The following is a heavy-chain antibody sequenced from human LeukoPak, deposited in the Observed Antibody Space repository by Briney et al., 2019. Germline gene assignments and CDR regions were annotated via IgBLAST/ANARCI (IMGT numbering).Heavy chain of an antibody. V-gene: IGHV4-38-2*02. J-gene: IGHJ2*01. D-gene: IGHD6-13*01. CDR1: GYSITSDYY. CDR3: AREVAAEDYWYFDL. CDR2: MFHSGST. Sequence: SETLSLTCTVSGYSITSDYYWGCIRQPPGKGLEWIGSMFHSGSTYYNPSLKSRVTISVDTSKNQFSLKVSSVTAADTAVYYCAREVAAEDYWYFDLWGRGTLVTVSS.